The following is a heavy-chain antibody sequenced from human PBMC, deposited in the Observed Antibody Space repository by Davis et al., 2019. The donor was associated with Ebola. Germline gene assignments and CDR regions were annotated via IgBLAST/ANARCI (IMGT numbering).Heavy chain of an antibody. Sequence: GESLKISCAASGFTFNTYTMNWVRQAPGKGLEWVSSISGSGGSTYHADSVKGRFTISRDNTKNTLYLQMNSLRAEDTAVYYCAKGAKFYYYMDIWGKGTTVTVSS. D-gene: IGHD1-26*01. CDR3: AKGAKFYYYMDI. CDR2: ISGSGGST. V-gene: IGHV3-23*01. J-gene: IGHJ6*03. CDR1: GFTFNTYT.